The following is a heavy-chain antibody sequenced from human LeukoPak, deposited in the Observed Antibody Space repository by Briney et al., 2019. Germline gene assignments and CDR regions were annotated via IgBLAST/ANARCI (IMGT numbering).Heavy chain of an antibody. CDR3: ARSLRYYGSGSYPLNWFDP. Sequence: SVKVSCKASGGTFSSYAISWVRQAPEQGLEWMGRIIPIFGTANYAQKFQGRVTITADKSTSTAYMELSSLRSEDTAVYYCARSLRYYGSGSYPLNWFDPWGQGTLVTVSS. V-gene: IGHV1-69*06. D-gene: IGHD3-10*01. J-gene: IGHJ5*02. CDR1: GGTFSSYA. CDR2: IIPIFGTA.